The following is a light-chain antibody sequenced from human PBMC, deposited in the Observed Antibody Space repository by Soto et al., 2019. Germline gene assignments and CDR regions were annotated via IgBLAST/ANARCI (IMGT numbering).Light chain of an antibody. Sequence: DVEMTQSPSSLSAFVGDRVTITCRASQGIAPNLAWFQQKPRKVPKRLIYATSTLESGVPSRFSGSGSGTDFTLTINSLEPEDVGTYYCQKYNSAPLTFGGGTKVEIK. V-gene: IGKV1-27*01. J-gene: IGKJ4*01. CDR2: ATS. CDR1: QGIAPN. CDR3: QKYNSAPLT.